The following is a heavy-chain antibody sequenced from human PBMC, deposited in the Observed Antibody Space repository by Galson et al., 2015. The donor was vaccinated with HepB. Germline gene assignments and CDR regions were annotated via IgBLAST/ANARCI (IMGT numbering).Heavy chain of an antibody. J-gene: IGHJ5*02. CDR2: IYHSGVT. CDR3: AKSYDSGGYWFDP. Sequence: SETLSLTRAVSGASISSDYWWTWVRQTPEKGLEWIGEIYHSGVTNYNPSLESRVTLSVDKSKNQFSLKLRSVTAADTAVYYCAKSYDSGGYWFDPWGPGALVTVSS. CDR1: GASISSDYW. V-gene: IGHV4-4*02. D-gene: IGHD3-22*01.